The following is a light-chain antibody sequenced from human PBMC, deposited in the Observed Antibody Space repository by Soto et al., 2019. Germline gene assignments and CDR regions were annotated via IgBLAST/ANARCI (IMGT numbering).Light chain of an antibody. CDR2: DAS. Sequence: DIQRTQSPSSLSSSVGARVTITCRASQGISSWLAWYQQKPGKAPTLLFYDASSLQSGVPSRFRGSGSGTDFTLTISGLQPEDFASYYCQQANSLPTFGQGTKLEIK. V-gene: IGKV1-12*01. CDR3: QQANSLPT. J-gene: IGKJ2*01. CDR1: QGISSW.